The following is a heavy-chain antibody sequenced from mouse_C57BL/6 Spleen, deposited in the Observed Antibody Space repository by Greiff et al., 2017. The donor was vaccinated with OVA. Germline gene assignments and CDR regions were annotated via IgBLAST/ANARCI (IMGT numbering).Heavy chain of an antibody. Sequence: EVQLQQSGAELVRPGASVKLSCTASGFNIKDYYMHWVKQRPEQGLEWIGRIDPEDGDPEYAPKFQGKATMTADTSSNTAYLQLSSLTSEDTAVYYCTTLYYGSSSWFAYWGQGTLVTVSA. J-gene: IGHJ3*01. D-gene: IGHD1-1*01. CDR3: TTLYYGSSSWFAY. V-gene: IGHV14-1*01. CDR1: GFNIKDYY. CDR2: IDPEDGDP.